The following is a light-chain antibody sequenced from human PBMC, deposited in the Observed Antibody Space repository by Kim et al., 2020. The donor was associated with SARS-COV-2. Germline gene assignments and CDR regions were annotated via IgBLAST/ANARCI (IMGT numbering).Light chain of an antibody. CDR2: DAS. Sequence: DIQMTQSPSTLSASVGDRVTITCRASQSIGRWLAWYQQKPGKAPKLLIYDASSLESGVPSRFSGCGSGTEFTLTITSLQPDDFATYYCQQYNNYSAFGQGTKVDIK. V-gene: IGKV1-5*01. CDR3: QQYNNYSA. J-gene: IGKJ1*01. CDR1: QSIGRW.